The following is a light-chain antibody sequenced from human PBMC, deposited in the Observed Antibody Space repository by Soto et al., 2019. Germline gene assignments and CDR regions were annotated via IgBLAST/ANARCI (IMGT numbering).Light chain of an antibody. Sequence: DIQMTQSPSSLSASVGDRFTITCRAIQSISSYLNWYQQKPGKAPKLLIYAASSLQSGVPSRFSGSGSGTDFTLTISSLQPEDFATYYCQQSYSTPLAFGPGTKVDNK. V-gene: IGKV1-39*01. CDR3: QQSYSTPLA. CDR2: AAS. CDR1: QSISSY. J-gene: IGKJ3*01.